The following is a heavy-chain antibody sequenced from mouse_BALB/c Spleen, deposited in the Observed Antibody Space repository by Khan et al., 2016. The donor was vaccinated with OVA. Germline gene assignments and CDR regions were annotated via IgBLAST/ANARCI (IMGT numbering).Heavy chain of an antibody. CDR3: VNHGSSSAWFTY. D-gene: IGHD1-1*01. Sequence: QVQLQQSGAELAKPGASVKMSCKASGYTFTNYWMHWVKQRPGQGLEWIGYINPSTDYTEYNQKFKDKATLTADKSSSTAYMQLTSLTSDDSSLYYCVNHGSSSAWFTYWGQGTLVTGSA. J-gene: IGHJ3*01. CDR1: GYTFTNYW. CDR2: INPSTDYT. V-gene: IGHV1-7*01.